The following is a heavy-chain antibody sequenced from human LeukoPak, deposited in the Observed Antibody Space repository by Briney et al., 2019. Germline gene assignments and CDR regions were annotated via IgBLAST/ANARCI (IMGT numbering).Heavy chain of an antibody. CDR1: GFTFSNAW. V-gene: IGHV3-15*01. D-gene: IGHD3-10*01. J-gene: IGHJ4*02. Sequence: GGSLRLSCAASGFTFSNAWMSWVRQAPGKGLEWVGRIKSKTDGGTTDYAAPVKGRFTISRDDSKNTLYLQMNSQKTEDTAVYYCTTRPRFRKYYFDYWGQGTLVTVSS. CDR2: IKSKTDGGTT. CDR3: TTRPRFRKYYFDY.